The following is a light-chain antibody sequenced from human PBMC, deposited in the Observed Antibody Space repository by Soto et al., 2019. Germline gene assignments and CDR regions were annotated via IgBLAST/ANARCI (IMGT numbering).Light chain of an antibody. CDR1: KNDVGFYDF. V-gene: IGLV2-8*01. CDR2: EVV. CDR3: KSYAGSNTYV. J-gene: IGLJ1*01. Sequence: QSVLTQPPSASGSPGQSVTISCTGTKNDVGFYDFVSWYQHHPGKAPRLIIYEVVQRPSGVPDRFSGSKSGNTASLTVSGLQAADEADYFCKSYAGSNTYVFGSGTQVTVL.